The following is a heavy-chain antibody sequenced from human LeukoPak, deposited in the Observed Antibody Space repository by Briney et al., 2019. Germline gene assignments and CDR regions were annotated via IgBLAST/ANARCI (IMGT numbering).Heavy chain of an antibody. V-gene: IGHV6-1*01. CDR1: GDSVFSNSAA. CDR2: TYYRSKWFN. D-gene: IGHD2-15*01. CDR3: ARARYCSGGSCYYGLDV. J-gene: IGHJ6*02. Sequence: SQTLSLTCGISGDSVFSNSAAWNWIRQSPSRGLEWLGRTYYRSKWFNDYALSVKSRITINPDTSKNQLSLHPTSVTPEDTAVYYCARARYCSGGSCYYGLDVWGQGTTVIVSS.